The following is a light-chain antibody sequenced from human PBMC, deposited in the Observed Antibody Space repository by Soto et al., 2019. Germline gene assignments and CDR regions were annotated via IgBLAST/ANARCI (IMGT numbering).Light chain of an antibody. J-gene: IGLJ1*01. V-gene: IGLV1-51*01. Sequence: QSVLTQPPSVSAAAGQKVTVSCSGSSSTIGDNYVSWYQQLPGKAPKLVLFDNDKRPSGIPDRFSGSKSGTSATLGITGLRTGDEADYYCAAWDSSLSTGLFGTGTKVTVL. CDR1: SSTIGDNY. CDR2: DND. CDR3: AAWDSSLSTGL.